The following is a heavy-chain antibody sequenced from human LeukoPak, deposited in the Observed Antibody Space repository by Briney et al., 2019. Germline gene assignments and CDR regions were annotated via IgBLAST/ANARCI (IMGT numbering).Heavy chain of an antibody. Sequence: GRSLRLSCAASGFTFSSYGMHWVRQAPGKGLEWVAVIWYDGSNKYYADSVKGRFTISRDNSKNTLYLQMNSLRAEDEAVYYCSRGLRGGYFDYGGQGTLVPVS. V-gene: IGHV3-33*01. CDR2: IWYDGSNK. J-gene: IGHJ4*02. CDR3: SRGLRGGYFDY. D-gene: IGHD2-21*01. CDR1: GFTFSSYG.